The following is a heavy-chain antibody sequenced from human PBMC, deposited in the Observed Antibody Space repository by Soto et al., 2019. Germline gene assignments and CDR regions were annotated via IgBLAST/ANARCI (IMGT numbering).Heavy chain of an antibody. CDR1: GDSVSRGDYY. CDR2: VYFSGST. CDR3: ARIPVDTYMIYWSDP. D-gene: IGHD3-16*01. V-gene: IGHV4-61*08. J-gene: IGHJ5*02. Sequence: SETLSLTCLVSGDSVSRGDYYWSWLRQPPGKGLEWIGHVYFSGSTNYIPSLKSRLTMSVDTAKNQFSLKLNSVTAADTAVYYCARIPVDTYMIYWSDPWGQGTQVNVSS.